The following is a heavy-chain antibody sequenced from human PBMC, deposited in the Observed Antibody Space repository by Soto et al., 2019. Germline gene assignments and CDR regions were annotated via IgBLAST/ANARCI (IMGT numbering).Heavy chain of an antibody. CDR2: ISTTGGIT. D-gene: IGHD2-15*01. J-gene: IGHJ4*02. CDR1: GFTFSTYA. CDR3: AKDPSGASCTGDSCSY. Sequence: GGSLRLSCAASGFTFSTYAMSWVRQAPGKGLEWVSGISTTGGITFYADSVKDRFTISRDNSKKTLYLQMNSLRAEDTAVYYCAKDPSGASCTGDSCSYWGQGTLVTVSS. V-gene: IGHV3-23*01.